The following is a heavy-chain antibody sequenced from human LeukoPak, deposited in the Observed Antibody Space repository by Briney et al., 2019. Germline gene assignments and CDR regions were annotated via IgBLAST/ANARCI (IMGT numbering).Heavy chain of an antibody. CDR1: GGSISSYY. V-gene: IGHV4-59*01. Sequence: SETLSLTCTVSGGSISSYYWSWIRQPPGKGLEWIGYIYYSGSTNYNPSLKSRVTISVDTSKNQFSLKLSSVTAADTAVYYCARDSGSYYFDYWGQGTLVTVSS. CDR3: ARDSGSYYFDY. CDR2: IYYSGST. J-gene: IGHJ4*02. D-gene: IGHD1-26*01.